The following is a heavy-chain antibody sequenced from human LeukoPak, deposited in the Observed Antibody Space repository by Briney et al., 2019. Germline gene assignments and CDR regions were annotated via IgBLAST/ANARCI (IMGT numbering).Heavy chain of an antibody. V-gene: IGHV3-30*04. CDR2: ISYDGSNK. D-gene: IGHD4-17*01. CDR3: ARDRRAYGDYFDY. J-gene: IGHJ4*02. Sequence: GGSLRLSCAASGFTFSSYAMHWVRQAPGKGLEWVAVISYDGSNKYYAGSVKGRFTISRDNSKNTLYLQMNSLRAEDTAVYYCARDRRAYGDYFDYWGQGTLVTVSS. CDR1: GFTFSSYA.